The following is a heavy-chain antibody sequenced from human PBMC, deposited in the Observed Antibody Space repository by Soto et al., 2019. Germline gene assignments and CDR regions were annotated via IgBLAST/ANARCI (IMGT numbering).Heavy chain of an antibody. D-gene: IGHD2-2*01. CDR1: GFTFDDYA. V-gene: IGHV3-9*01. Sequence: EGQLGDSGGGLVQPGRSLRLSCAASGFTFDDYAMHWVRQAPGKGVEWVSGISWNRGSIGYADSVKGRFTISRANAKNTQYLQMNTLRLEDTALYYCAKAVEAPAVPPHSFDTWGQGTMVTVSS. CDR3: AKAVEAPAVPPHSFDT. CDR2: ISWNRGSI. J-gene: IGHJ3*02.